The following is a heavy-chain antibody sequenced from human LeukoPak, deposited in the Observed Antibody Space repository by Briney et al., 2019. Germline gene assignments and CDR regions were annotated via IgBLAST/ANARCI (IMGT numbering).Heavy chain of an antibody. Sequence: PSETLSLTYTVSGGSITNFYWSWIRQPPGKGLEWIGYIYYSGSTNYNPSLKSRVTISVDTSKNQFSLKLSSVTAADTAVYYCARGISDELLWFGESYYYYYMDVWGKGTTVTVSS. V-gene: IGHV4-59*01. CDR2: IYYSGST. D-gene: IGHD3-10*01. J-gene: IGHJ6*03. CDR1: GGSITNFY. CDR3: ARGISDELLWFGESYYYYYMDV.